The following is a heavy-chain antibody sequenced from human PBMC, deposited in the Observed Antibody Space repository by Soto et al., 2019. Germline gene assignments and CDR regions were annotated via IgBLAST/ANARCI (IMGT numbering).Heavy chain of an antibody. V-gene: IGHV3-23*01. Sequence: EVQLLESGGGLVQPGGSLRLSCAASGFTFSSYAMSWVRQAPGKGLEWVSAISGSGGSTYYADSVKGRFTISRDNSKNTLYLQMNSLRAEDTAVYYCAKAQASRYGDYLYCFDYWGQGTLVTVSS. CDR1: GFTFSSYA. CDR3: AKAQASRYGDYLYCFDY. D-gene: IGHD4-17*01. J-gene: IGHJ4*02. CDR2: ISGSGGST.